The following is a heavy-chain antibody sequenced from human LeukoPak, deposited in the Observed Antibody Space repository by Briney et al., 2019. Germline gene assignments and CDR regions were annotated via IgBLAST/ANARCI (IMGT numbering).Heavy chain of an antibody. D-gene: IGHD4/OR15-4a*01. CDR1: GFTFSSYA. CDR2: IKQDGSEK. CDR3: ARATAESALSAG. V-gene: IGHV3-7*01. Sequence: GGSLRLSCAASGFTFSSYAMSWLRQAPGKGLEWVANIKQDGSEKYYVDSVKGRFTISRDNAKNSLYLQMNSLRAEDTAVYYCARATAESALSAGWGQGTLVTVSS. J-gene: IGHJ4*02.